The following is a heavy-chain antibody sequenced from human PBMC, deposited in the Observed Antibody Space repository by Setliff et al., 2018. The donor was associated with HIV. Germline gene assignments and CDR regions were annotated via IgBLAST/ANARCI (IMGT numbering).Heavy chain of an antibody. D-gene: IGHD6-19*01. J-gene: IGHJ6*03. V-gene: IGHV3-9*01. Sequence: GGSLRLSCAASGSIFGTYDMYWVRQAPGKGLEWVSTISWDSDFIAYADSVKGRFTVARDNANNSLYLQMNSLRPEDSALYYCVREGSVGGRYYYYMNLWGKGTTVTVSS. CDR2: ISWDSDFI. CDR3: VREGSVGGRYYYYMNL. CDR1: GSIFGTYD.